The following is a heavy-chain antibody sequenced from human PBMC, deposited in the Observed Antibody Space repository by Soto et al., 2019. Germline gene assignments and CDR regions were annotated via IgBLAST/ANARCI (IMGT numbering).Heavy chain of an antibody. CDR2: IYSGGTT. Sequence: EVQLVESGGGLIQPGGSLRLSCAASGFTVSNNYMSWVRQAPGKGLEWVSVIYSGGTTYYSDSVKGRFTISRDNSKNTLYIQMDSLRADGTAVYYCARDGGSGGLDYWGQGTLVTVSS. D-gene: IGHD2-15*01. CDR1: GFTVSNNY. CDR3: ARDGGSGGLDY. V-gene: IGHV3-53*01. J-gene: IGHJ4*02.